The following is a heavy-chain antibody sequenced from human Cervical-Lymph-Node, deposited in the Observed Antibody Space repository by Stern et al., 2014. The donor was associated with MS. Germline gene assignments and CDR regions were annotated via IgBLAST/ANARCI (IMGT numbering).Heavy chain of an antibody. Sequence: QVTLRESGPTLVKPTQTLTLTCTFSGFSLSTSGVGVGWIRQPPGKALEWIALIYWDYDKRYSPSLKSMLTITKDTSKNQVVLTMTNMDPVDTATYYCAYSSYYDSSGYYLSEYFQHWGQGTLVTVSS. J-gene: IGHJ1*01. CDR2: IYWDYDK. D-gene: IGHD3-22*01. CDR1: GFSLSTSGVG. V-gene: IGHV2-5*02. CDR3: AYSSYYDSSGYYLSEYFQH.